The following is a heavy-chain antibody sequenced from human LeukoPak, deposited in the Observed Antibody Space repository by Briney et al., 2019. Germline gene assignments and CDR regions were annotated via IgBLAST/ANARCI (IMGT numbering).Heavy chain of an antibody. V-gene: IGHV3-30*18. J-gene: IGHJ4*02. CDR1: GFTFSSYG. D-gene: IGHD6-19*01. Sequence: PGGSLRLSCAASGFTFSSYGMHWVRQAPGKGLEWVAVISYDGSNKYYADSVKGRFTISRDNSKNTLYLQMNSLRAEDTAVYYCAKDSRPSSSGWYWGQETLVTVSS. CDR3: AKDSRPSSSGWY. CDR2: ISYDGSNK.